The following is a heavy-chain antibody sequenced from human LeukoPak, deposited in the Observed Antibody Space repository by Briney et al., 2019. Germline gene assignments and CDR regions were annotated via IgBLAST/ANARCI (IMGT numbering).Heavy chain of an antibody. CDR1: GGTFSSYA. J-gene: IGHJ5*02. V-gene: IGHV1-69*05. CDR3: ATSNDYDLLNWFDP. Sequence: GASVKVSCKASGGTFSSYAISWVRQAPGQGLEWMGGIIPIFDTANYAQKFQGRVTITTDESTSTAYRELSGLRSEDTAVYYCATSNDYDLLNWFDPWGQGTLVTVSS. D-gene: IGHD3-3*01. CDR2: IIPIFDTA.